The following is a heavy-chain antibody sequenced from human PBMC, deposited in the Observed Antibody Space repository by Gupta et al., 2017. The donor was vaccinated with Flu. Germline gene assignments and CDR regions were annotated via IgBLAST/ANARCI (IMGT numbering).Heavy chain of an antibody. D-gene: IGHD6-6*01. J-gene: IGHJ6*03. V-gene: IGHV3-30*18. CDR2: ISYDGSNK. Sequence: YGSYGMHWVRQAPGKGLEWVAVISYDGSNKYYADSVKGRFTISRDNSKNTLYLQMNSLRAEDTSVYYCAKTSSSWDYYYYMDVWGKGTTVTVSS. CDR1: YGSYG. CDR3: AKTSSSWDYYYYMDV.